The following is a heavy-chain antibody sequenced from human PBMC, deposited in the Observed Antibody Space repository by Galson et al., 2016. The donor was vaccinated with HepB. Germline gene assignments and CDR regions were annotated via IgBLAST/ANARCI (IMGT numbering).Heavy chain of an antibody. J-gene: IGHJ4*02. V-gene: IGHV1-3*04. CDR3: ATSGNCSGYSCSLGLAGRDY. Sequence: SVKVSCKASGYTFNMYAMHWVRQAPGQRLEWMGWINTATGNTRYSQNFQGRVTITRDTSASTAYMELMSLRSEDTAVYYCATSGNCSGYSCSLGLAGRDYWGQGTPLIVSS. CDR2: INTATGNT. D-gene: IGHD2-15*01. CDR1: GYTFNMYA.